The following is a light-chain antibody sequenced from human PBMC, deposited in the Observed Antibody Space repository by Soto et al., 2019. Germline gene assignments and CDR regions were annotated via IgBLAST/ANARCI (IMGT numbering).Light chain of an antibody. Sequence: DIVMTQSPESLTLTLGERATINCKSSQNFFPRFRNKNYLGSVQQKTGQTPRLLSYWASTRESGVSDRFSGSGCGTDFTLTIDSMQAEDVAVYYCQQYYTTPTWTFGQGTKVDIK. J-gene: IGKJ1*01. CDR1: QNFFPRFRNKNY. CDR3: QQYYTTPTWT. V-gene: IGKV4-1*01. CDR2: WAS.